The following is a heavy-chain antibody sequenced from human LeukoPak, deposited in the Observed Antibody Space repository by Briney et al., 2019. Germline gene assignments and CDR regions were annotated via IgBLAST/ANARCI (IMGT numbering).Heavy chain of an antibody. Sequence: GGSLRLPCTASGFTFSAYAMRWVRQAPGKGPGWVSAIRGGGGSAFYADSVKGRFTISRDNSKYTLFLQMNSLRAEDTAVYYCARDPNGDYIGAFDMWGPGTMVTVSS. CDR2: IRGGGGSA. CDR1: GFTFSAYA. J-gene: IGHJ3*02. V-gene: IGHV3-23*01. D-gene: IGHD4-17*01. CDR3: ARDPNGDYIGAFDM.